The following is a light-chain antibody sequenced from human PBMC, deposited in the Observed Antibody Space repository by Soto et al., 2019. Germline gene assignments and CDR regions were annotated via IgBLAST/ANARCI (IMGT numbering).Light chain of an antibody. CDR2: STN. V-gene: IGLV7-43*01. Sequence: QAVVTQEPSLTVSPGGTVTLTCASSTGAVTRGYYPNWFQQKPGQAPRALIYSTNSKHSWTPARFSGSLLGGKAALTLSGVQPEDEAEYYCLLSYGGTDVFGTGTKLTVL. J-gene: IGLJ1*01. CDR3: LLSYGGTDV. CDR1: TGAVTRGYY.